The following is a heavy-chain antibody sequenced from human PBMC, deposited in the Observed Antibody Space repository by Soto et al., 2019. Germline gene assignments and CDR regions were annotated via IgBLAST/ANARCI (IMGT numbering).Heavy chain of an antibody. CDR2: IYWDDDK. V-gene: IGHV2-5*02. J-gene: IGHJ4*02. CDR3: AHSVNLLRYFDWLLSPFDY. D-gene: IGHD3-9*01. Sequence: QITLKESGPTLVKPTQTLTLTCTFSGFSLSTSGVGVGWIRQPPGTALEWLALIYWDDDKRYSPSLKSRLTITKDTSKNQVVLTMTNMDPVDTATYYCAHSVNLLRYFDWLLSPFDYWGQGTLVTVSS. CDR1: GFSLSTSGVG.